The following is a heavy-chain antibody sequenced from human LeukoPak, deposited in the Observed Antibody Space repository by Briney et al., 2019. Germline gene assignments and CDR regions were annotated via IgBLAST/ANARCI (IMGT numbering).Heavy chain of an antibody. CDR3: ANHALAARPPYYYYYYMGV. V-gene: IGHV3-23*01. CDR1: GFTFSSYA. D-gene: IGHD6-6*01. J-gene: IGHJ6*03. CDR2: ISGSGGST. Sequence: GGSLRLSCAASGFTFSSYAMSWVRQAPGKGLEWVSAISGSGGSTYYADSVKGRFTISRDNSKNTLYLQMNSLRAEDTAVYYCANHALAARPPYYYYYYMGVWGKGTTVTVSS.